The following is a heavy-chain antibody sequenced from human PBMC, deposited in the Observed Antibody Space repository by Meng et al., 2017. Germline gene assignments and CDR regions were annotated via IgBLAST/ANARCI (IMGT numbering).Heavy chain of an antibody. Sequence: QVQLVQSGAEVKEPGAVVKVSCKASGYTFTTYAIHWVRQDHGQRLEWMGWINAGNSDTKYSQKLQGRVTITRDTSASTVYMEVRRLRSEDTGVYYCARAIAVSGTGRFDYWGQGTLVTVSS. CDR3: ARAIAVSGTGRFDY. D-gene: IGHD6-19*01. CDR2: INAGNSDT. J-gene: IGHJ4*02. CDR1: GYTFTTYA. V-gene: IGHV1-3*01.